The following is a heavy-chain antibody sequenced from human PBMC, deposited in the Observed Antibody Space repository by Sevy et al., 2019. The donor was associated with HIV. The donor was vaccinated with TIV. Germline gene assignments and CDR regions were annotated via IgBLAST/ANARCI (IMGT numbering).Heavy chain of an antibody. CDR3: ARCSGYYCFYYGMDV. CDR2: ISNDGSKT. CDR1: GFTISRYG. V-gene: IGHV3-30*04. D-gene: IGHD3-22*01. Sequence: GGSLRLSCAASGFTISRYGLHWVRQAPGKGLEWMSGISNDGSKTDYADAVRGRFIISRDNSKNTLHLQMSILSPEDTAVYLCARCSGYYCFYYGMDVWGQGTTVTVSS. J-gene: IGHJ6*02.